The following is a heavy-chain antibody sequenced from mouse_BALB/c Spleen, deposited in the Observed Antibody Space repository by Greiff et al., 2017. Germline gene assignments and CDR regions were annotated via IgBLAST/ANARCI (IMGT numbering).Heavy chain of an antibody. Sequence: EVQLQQSGTVLARPGASVKMSCKASGYSFTSYWMHWVKQRPGQGLEWIGAIYPGNSDTSYNQNFKGKAKLTAVTSASTAYMELSSLTNEDSAVYYCTRAGLLWGLYAMDYWGQGTSVTVSS. V-gene: IGHV1-5*01. CDR2: IYPGNSDT. J-gene: IGHJ4*01. CDR3: TRAGLLWGLYAMDY. D-gene: IGHD2-10*01. CDR1: GYSFTSYW.